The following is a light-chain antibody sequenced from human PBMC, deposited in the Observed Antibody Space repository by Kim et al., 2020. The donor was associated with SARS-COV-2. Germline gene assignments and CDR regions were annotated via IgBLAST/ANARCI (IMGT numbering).Light chain of an antibody. CDR3: QKCDSAPWT. Sequence: APVGDRVTITVRASQDISNYLAWFQLKPGKAPKLLIYAASALQPGVPSRFSGSGSGTDFTLTVTSLQPEDVATYYCQKCDSAPWTFGQGTKVDIK. CDR2: AAS. V-gene: IGKV1-27*01. CDR1: QDISNY. J-gene: IGKJ1*01.